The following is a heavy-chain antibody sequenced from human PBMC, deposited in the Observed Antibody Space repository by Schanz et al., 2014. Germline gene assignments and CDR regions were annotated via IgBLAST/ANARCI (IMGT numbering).Heavy chain of an antibody. CDR1: GYNITSND. J-gene: IGHJ6*03. V-gene: IGHV1-8*01. CDR3: ARLGTGMAVAGSVIDSYYYYMDV. D-gene: IGHD6-19*01. CDR2: MNPNSGNT. Sequence: QVHLVQSGAEVKKPGASVKVSCKASGYNITSNDVTWVRQATGQGLEWMGWMNPNSGNTGYAQKFQGRVTMTRNTPISPAYMELSSLRSEDTAVYYCARLGTGMAVAGSVIDSYYYYMDVWGEGTTVTVSS.